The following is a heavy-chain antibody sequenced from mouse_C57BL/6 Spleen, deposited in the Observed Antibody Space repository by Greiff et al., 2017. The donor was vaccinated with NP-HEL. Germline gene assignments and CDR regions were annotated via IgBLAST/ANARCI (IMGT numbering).Heavy chain of an antibody. CDR3: ARKEDYECDGQLDY. CDR2: IHPNSGST. CDR1: GYTFTSYW. J-gene: IGHJ2*01. D-gene: IGHD2-4*01. Sequence: QVQLQQPGAELVKPGASVKLSCKASGYTFTSYWMHWVKQRPGQGLEWIGMIHPNSGSTNYNEKFKSKATLTVDKSSSTAYRQLSSLTSEDSSVYYCARKEDYECDGQLDYWGQGTTLTVSS. V-gene: IGHV1-64*01.